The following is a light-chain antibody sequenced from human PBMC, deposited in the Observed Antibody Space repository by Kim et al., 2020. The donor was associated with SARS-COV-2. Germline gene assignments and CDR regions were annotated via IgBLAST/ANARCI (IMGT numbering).Light chain of an antibody. CDR3: LLSYIDTRPVV. Sequence: QAVVTQEPSLTVSPGGTVTLTCGSSTGGVTSGHYPYWFQQKPGQAPRTLIYDTSNKYSWTPARFSGSLLGGKAALTLSGAQPEDEAVYYCLLSYIDTRPVVFGGGTQLTVL. J-gene: IGLJ2*01. CDR1: TGGVTSGHY. V-gene: IGLV7-46*01. CDR2: DTS.